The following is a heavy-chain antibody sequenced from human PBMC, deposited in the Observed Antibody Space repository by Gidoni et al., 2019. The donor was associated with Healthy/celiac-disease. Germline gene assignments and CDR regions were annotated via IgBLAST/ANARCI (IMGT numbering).Heavy chain of an antibody. CDR1: GSTFTSYD. CDR3: ARGQEYYDILTGYLFDY. J-gene: IGHJ4*02. Sequence: QVQLVQSGAEVKKPGASVKVSCKASGSTFTSYDINWVRQATGQGLEWMGWMNPNSGNTGYAQKCQGRVTMTRNTSISTAYMELSSLRSEDTAVYYCARGQEYYDILTGYLFDYWGQGTLVTVSS. D-gene: IGHD3-9*01. V-gene: IGHV1-8*01. CDR2: MNPNSGNT.